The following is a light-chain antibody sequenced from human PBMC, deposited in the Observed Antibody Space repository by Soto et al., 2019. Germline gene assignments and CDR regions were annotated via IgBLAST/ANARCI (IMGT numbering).Light chain of an antibody. Sequence: EIVLTQSPGTLSVSPGERATLSCRASQSVSRNLVWYQHKPGQAPRLLIYGASTRATGIPARFSGSRSGTEFTLTISSLQSEDFTLHSCQQYKNWPAITFGQGKPLEIK. V-gene: IGKV3D-15*01. CDR3: QQYKNWPAIT. J-gene: IGKJ5*01. CDR2: GAS. CDR1: QSVSRN.